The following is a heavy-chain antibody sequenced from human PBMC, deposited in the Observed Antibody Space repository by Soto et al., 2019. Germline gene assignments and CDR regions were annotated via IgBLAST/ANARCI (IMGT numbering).Heavy chain of an antibody. CDR1: RFAFGSYG. CDR3: ARGGCRSARGSDVDY. V-gene: IGHV3-33*01. D-gene: IGHD2-2*01. Sequence: QVQLVESGGGVVQPGGSLRLSCAASRFAFGSYGRHWVRQPPGKGLEWVAVIWYDGGEKHYADSVKGRFTISRDNSKNTLSLQMRGLRVEAGAVYYWARGGCRSARGSDVDYWGPGTVVTVSS. J-gene: IGHJ4*02. CDR2: IWYDGGEK.